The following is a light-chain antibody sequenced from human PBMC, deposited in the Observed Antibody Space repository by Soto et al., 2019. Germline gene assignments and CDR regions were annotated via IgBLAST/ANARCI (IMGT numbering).Light chain of an antibody. CDR3: VSWDDSLSGLV. CDR2: SNN. J-gene: IGLJ1*01. CDR1: SANIGNNY. Sequence: VLTQPPSASETPGQRVTISCSGRSANIGNNYVCWYQQLPGTAPKLLIYSNNQRPSGVPDRFPGSKSGTSASLAISGLRSEDEADYYCVSWDDSLSGLVFGTGTKVTVL. V-gene: IGLV1-47*02.